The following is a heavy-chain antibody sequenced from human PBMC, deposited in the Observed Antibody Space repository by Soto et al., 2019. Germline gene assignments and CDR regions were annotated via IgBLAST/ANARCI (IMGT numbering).Heavy chain of an antibody. J-gene: IGHJ6*02. Sequence: QVQLVQSGAEVKKPGASVKVSRKASGYTFTSYGISWVRQAPGQGLEWMGWISAYNGNTNYAQKLQGRVTMTTDTSTSTAYMELRSLRSDDTAVYYCARGYGYSSSWFDLYYGMDVWGQGTTVTVSS. D-gene: IGHD6-13*01. CDR2: ISAYNGNT. V-gene: IGHV1-18*01. CDR1: GYTFTSYG. CDR3: ARGYGYSSSWFDLYYGMDV.